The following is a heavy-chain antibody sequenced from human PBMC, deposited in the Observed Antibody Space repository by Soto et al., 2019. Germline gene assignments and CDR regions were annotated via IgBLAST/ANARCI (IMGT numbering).Heavy chain of an antibody. CDR1: GGTFSSYA. CDR3: ARGVVPAAIADAFDI. J-gene: IGHJ3*02. V-gene: IGHV1-69*13. CDR2: IIPIFGTA. D-gene: IGHD2-2*02. Sequence: ASVKVSCKASGGTFSSYAISWVRQAPGQGLEWMGGIIPIFGTANYAQKFQGRVTITADESTGTAYMELSSLRSEDTAVYYCARGVVPAAIADAFDIWGQGTMVTVSS.